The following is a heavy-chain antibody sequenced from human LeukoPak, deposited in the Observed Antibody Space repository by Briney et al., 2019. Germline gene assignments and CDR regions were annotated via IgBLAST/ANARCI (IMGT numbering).Heavy chain of an antibody. J-gene: IGHJ4*02. D-gene: IGHD6-13*01. CDR2: ISVYNGNR. Sequence: ASVTVSFKASGYTFTTSAIIWVRQAPGQGLEWMGWISVYNGNRKYTQQLQGRVTMTTDTTTSTAYMELRSLRSADTAVYYCARNSSRVDYWGQGTLVTVSS. CDR3: ARNSSRVDY. V-gene: IGHV1-18*01. CDR1: GYTFTTSA.